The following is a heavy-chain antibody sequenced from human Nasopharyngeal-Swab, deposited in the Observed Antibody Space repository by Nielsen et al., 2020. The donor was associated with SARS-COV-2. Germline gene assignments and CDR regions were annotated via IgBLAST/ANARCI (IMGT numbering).Heavy chain of an antibody. CDR3: AREGSDFWSGYYTFDY. V-gene: IGHV3-48*03. CDR2: ISSSGSTI. D-gene: IGHD3-3*01. J-gene: IGHJ4*02. Sequence: LSLTCAASGFTFSSYEMNWVRQAPGKGLEWVSYISSSGSTIYYADSVKGRFTISRDNAKNSLYLQMNSLRAEDTAVYYCAREGSDFWSGYYTFDYWGQGTLVTVSS. CDR1: GFTFSSYE.